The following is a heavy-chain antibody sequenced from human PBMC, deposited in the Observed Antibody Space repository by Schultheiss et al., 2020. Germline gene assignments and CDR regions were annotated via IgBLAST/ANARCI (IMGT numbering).Heavy chain of an antibody. CDR1: GGSISSSSYY. CDR2: IYYSGST. D-gene: IGHD3-3*01. Sequence: SETLSLTCTVSGGSISSSSYYWGWIRQPPGKGLEWIGYIYYSGSTNYNPSLKSRVTISVDTSKNQFSLKLSSVTAADTAVYYCARANLDYDFWSGYYREWCDPWGQGPLGTVAS. J-gene: IGHJ5*02. V-gene: IGHV4-61*05. CDR3: ARANLDYDFWSGYYREWCDP.